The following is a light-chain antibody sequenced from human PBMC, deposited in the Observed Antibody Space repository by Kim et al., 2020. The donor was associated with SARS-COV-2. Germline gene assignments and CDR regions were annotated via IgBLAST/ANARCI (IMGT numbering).Light chain of an antibody. Sequence: GQSVTISCTVTLIDVGGYNYVSWYQQHPGKAPKLIIYDVSKRPSGVPDRFSGSKSDNTASLTISGLQAEDEADYYCCSYAGSYTVLFGGGTQLTVL. CDR1: LIDVGGYNY. J-gene: IGLJ2*01. CDR2: DVS. V-gene: IGLV2-11*01. CDR3: CSYAGSYTVL.